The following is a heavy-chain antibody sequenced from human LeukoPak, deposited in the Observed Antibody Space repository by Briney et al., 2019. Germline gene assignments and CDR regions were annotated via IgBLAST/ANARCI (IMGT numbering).Heavy chain of an antibody. Sequence: ASVKVSCKASGYTFTRYDINWVRQAPGQRLEWMGWINAGNGNTKYSQKFQGRVTITRDTSASTAYMELSSLRSEDTAVYYCARPKGNYYYYYMDVWGKGTTVTVSS. CDR3: ARPKGNYYYYYMDV. CDR1: GYTFTRYD. J-gene: IGHJ6*03. V-gene: IGHV1-3*01. CDR2: INAGNGNT.